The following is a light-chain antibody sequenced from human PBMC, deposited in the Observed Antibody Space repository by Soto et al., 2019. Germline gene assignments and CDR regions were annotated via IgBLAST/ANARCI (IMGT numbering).Light chain of an antibody. CDR3: QQYGSPWT. V-gene: IGKV3-20*01. CDR1: QNIGDNY. J-gene: IGKJ1*01. Sequence: IVLTQSPGTLSLSPGDRATLSCRASQNIGDNYLAWYQQKPGQAPRLLIYGASSRATGIPDRFSGSGSGTDFTLTISRLEPEDFAVYYCQQYGSPWTFGQGTKVDIK. CDR2: GAS.